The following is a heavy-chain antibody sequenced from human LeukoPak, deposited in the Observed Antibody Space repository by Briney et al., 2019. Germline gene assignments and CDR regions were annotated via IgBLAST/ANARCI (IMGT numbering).Heavy chain of an antibody. CDR1: GFTFSSYD. V-gene: IGHV3-13*01. J-gene: IGHJ4*02. CDR2: IGTAGDT. D-gene: IGHD6-19*01. Sequence: GGSLRLSCAASGFTFSSYDMHWVRQATGKGREWVSAIGTAGDTYYPGSVKGRFTLSRENAKNYLYLQMNSLRAGDTAVYHCARAVAGRYYFDYWGQGTLVTVSS. CDR3: ARAVAGRYYFDY.